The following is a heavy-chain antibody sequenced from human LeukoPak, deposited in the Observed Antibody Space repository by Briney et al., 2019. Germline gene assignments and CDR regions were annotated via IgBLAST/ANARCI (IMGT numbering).Heavy chain of an antibody. V-gene: IGHV5-51*01. J-gene: IGHJ4*02. CDR3: ARQRSLGELSLGY. CDR1: GYSFTNNW. D-gene: IGHD3-16*02. CDR2: IYPGDSDT. Sequence: GESLKISCQGSGYSFTNNWIGWVRQMPGKGLEWMGIIYPGDSDTRYSPSFQGQVTISADKSISTAYLQWSSLKASDSAMYYCARQRSLGELSLGYWGQGTLVTVSS.